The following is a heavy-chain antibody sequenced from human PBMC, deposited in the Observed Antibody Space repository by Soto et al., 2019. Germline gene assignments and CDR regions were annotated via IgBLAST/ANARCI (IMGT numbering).Heavy chain of an antibody. CDR2: ISAYNGNT. D-gene: IGHD7-27*01. V-gene: IGHV1-18*01. J-gene: IGHJ4*02. CDR1: GYTFTNFG. Sequence: QVQLVQSGAEVKKPGASVKVSCKASGYTFTNFGISWVRQAPGQGLEWMGWISAYNGNTNYAQKCLGRVTMTTDTATRTAYMEVRSLRFDVTAVYYCARVGTQIDDWGQGTLVTVSS. CDR3: ARVGTQIDD.